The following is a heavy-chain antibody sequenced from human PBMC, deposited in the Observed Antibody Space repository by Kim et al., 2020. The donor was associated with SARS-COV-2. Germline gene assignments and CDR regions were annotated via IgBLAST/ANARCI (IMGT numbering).Heavy chain of an antibody. J-gene: IGHJ6*02. CDR1: GYTFTSYY. CDR2: INPSGGST. D-gene: IGHD3-16*01. V-gene: IGHV1-46*01. CDR3: ARVLRPTRFYYYYGMDV. Sequence: ASVKVSCKASGYTFTSYYMHWVRQAPGQGLEWMGIINPSGGSTSYAQKFQGRVTMTRDTSTSTVYMELSSLRSEDTAVYYCARVLRPTRFYYYYGMDVWGQGTTVTVSS.